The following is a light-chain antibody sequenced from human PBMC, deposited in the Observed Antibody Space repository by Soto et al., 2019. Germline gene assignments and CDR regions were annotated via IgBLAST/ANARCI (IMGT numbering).Light chain of an antibody. Sequence: EVVLTQSPGTLSLSPGERATLSCRASQSVSNNYLAWYQQKPGQAPRVLIHAASSRAPGIPDRFSGSGSGTDFTLTISRLEPEDFAVYYCHQYGSSPWAIGQGTKVEIK. V-gene: IGKV3-20*01. CDR3: HQYGSSPWA. J-gene: IGKJ1*01. CDR2: AAS. CDR1: QSVSNNY.